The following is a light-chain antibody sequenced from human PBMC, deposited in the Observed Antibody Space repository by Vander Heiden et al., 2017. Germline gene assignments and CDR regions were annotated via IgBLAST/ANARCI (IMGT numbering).Light chain of an antibody. CDR2: LAS. J-gene: IGKJ2*01. CDR1: ENLGTY. CDR3: QQSSSTPHS. V-gene: IGKV1-39*01. Sequence: DVQMTRSPSSLSASVGDRVTINCRASENLGTYLNWYQQMPGKAPKLLIYLASNLHSGVPSRFSGSGSGTEFTLTISSLQPEDSAIYYCQQSSSTPHSFGQGTNLEIK.